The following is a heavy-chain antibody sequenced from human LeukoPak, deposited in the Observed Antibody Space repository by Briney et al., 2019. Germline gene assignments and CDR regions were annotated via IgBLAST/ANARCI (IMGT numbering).Heavy chain of an antibody. V-gene: IGHV4-4*07. CDR2: IHTSGSA. CDR1: GGSISSYY. Sequence: PSETLSLTCTVSGGSISSYYWSWIRQPAGKGLEWIGRIHTSGSANYNPSLKSRVTMSVDTSKNQSSLKLSSVTAADTAVFYCARPYSSSWYGAFDIWGQGTMVTVSS. D-gene: IGHD6-13*01. CDR3: ARPYSSSWYGAFDI. J-gene: IGHJ3*02.